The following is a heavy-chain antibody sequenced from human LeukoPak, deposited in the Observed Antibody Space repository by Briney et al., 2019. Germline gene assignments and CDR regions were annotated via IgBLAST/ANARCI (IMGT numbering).Heavy chain of an antibody. CDR2: INPNSGGT. Sequence: ASVTVSCKASGYTFTVYFLHWVRRAPGQGFEWMEWINPNSGGTYYTQRFQGRVTMTRDTSISTAYMELSSLRSDDTAVYYCARAQSLTAPAGTFANSWGQGTLVTVSS. V-gene: IGHV1-2*02. D-gene: IGHD6-13*01. CDR3: ARAQSLTAPAGTFANS. CDR1: GYTFTVYF. J-gene: IGHJ4*02.